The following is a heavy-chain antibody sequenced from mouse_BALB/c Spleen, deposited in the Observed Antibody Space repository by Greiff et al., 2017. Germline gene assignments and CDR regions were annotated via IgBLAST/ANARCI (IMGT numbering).Heavy chain of an antibody. CDR3: VREGQGDGDYDWYFDV. D-gene: IGHD2-13*01. V-gene: IGHV10-3*03. CDR1: GFTFNTYA. Sequence: EVKLVESGGGLVQPKGSLKLSCAASGFTFNTYAMHWVCQAPGKGLEWVARIRSKSNNYATYYADSVQDRFTISRDDSQSMLYLQMNNLKTEDTAMYDCVREGQGDGDYDWYFDVWGAGTTVTVSS. CDR2: IRSKSNNYAT. J-gene: IGHJ1*01.